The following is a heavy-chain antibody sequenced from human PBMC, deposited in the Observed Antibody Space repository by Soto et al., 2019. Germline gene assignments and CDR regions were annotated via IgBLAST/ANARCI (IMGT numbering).Heavy chain of an antibody. V-gene: IGHV4-59*08. Sequence: TSQTLSLTCTVSGGSISSHYWSWLRQPPGKGLEWIGYIYYSGSTNYNPSLKSRVTISVDTSKNQFSLKLSSVTAADTAVYYCARQYGPGAFDIWGQGTMVTVSS. J-gene: IGHJ3*02. CDR3: ARQYGPGAFDI. CDR2: IYYSGST. D-gene: IGHD4-17*01. CDR1: GGSISSHY.